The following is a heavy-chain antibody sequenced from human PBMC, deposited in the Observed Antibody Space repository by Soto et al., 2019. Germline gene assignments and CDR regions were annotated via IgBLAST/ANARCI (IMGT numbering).Heavy chain of an antibody. Sequence: EVKLLESGGGLVPPGASARLSCITSGFIFDNYAMSWVRQSPGRGLKWVAAISGSGHATYYTQSVQGRFIISRDKSKKTVFLQMHNLRAEDTAVYYCAKGRYFDSSGGCANYWGLGTLVTVSS. V-gene: IGHV3-23*01. J-gene: IGHJ4*02. D-gene: IGHD3-22*01. CDR3: AKGRYFDSSGGCANY. CDR2: ISGSGHAT. CDR1: GFIFDNYA.